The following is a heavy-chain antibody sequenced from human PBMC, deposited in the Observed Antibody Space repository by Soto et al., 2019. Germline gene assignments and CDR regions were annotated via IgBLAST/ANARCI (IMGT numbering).Heavy chain of an antibody. CDR3: ARGDDYDSSGYYYPHYYYGMDV. J-gene: IGHJ6*02. V-gene: IGHV4-59*08. Sequence: PSETLSLTCTVSGGSISSHYWTWIWIRQLPGRGLEWVGYIYDSVKTKYNPSLKSRVTISVDTSKNQFSLKLSSVTAADTAVYYCARGDDYDSSGYYYPHYYYGMDVWGQGTTVTVSS. CDR2: IYDSVKT. CDR1: GGSISSHY. D-gene: IGHD3-22*01.